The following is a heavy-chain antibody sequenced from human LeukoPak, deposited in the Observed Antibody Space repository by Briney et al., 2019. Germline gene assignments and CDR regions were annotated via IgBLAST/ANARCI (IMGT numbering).Heavy chain of an antibody. D-gene: IGHD1-1*01. Sequence: GGSLRLSCEASGFTFSNVWMNWVRQAPGKGLEWIGRIKTKTDGGITEYAAPVKGRFTISRDDSKNTVYLQMNSLKTEDTALYYCVTRVKSTGDYWGQGTLVTVSS. CDR1: GFTFSNVW. CDR3: VTRVKSTGDY. J-gene: IGHJ4*02. CDR2: IKTKTDGGIT. V-gene: IGHV3-15*01.